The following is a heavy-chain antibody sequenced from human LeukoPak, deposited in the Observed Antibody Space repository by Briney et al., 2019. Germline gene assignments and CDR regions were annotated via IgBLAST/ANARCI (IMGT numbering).Heavy chain of an antibody. CDR1: GFTFSSYG. J-gene: IGHJ5*02. D-gene: IGHD3/OR15-3a*01. CDR2: IRYDGSNK. V-gene: IGHV3-30*02. Sequence: PGGSLRLSCAASGFTFSSYGMHWVRQAPGKGLEWVAFIRYDGSNKYYADSVKGRFTISRDNSKNTLYLQMNSLRAEDTAVYYCAKVGGLDWLLKGNWFDPWGQGTLVTVSS. CDR3: AKVGGLDWLLKGNWFDP.